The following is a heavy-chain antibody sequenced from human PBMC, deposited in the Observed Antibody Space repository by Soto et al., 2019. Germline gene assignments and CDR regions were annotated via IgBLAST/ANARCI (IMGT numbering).Heavy chain of an antibody. V-gene: IGHV1-18*01. D-gene: IGHD3-10*01. CDR1: GYAFSFG. CDR2: ISASDGST. Sequence: GASVKVSCKASGYAFSFGFSWVRQAPGHGLEWMGWISASDGSTNSAQKFRGRISLTTDTSTNTAYLDLLSLTSDDTAVYFCATYYFGSGSYYRFDYWGQGTLVTVSS. J-gene: IGHJ4*02. CDR3: ATYYFGSGSYYRFDY.